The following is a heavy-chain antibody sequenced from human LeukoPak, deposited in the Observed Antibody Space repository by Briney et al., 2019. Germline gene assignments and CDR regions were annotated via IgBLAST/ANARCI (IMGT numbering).Heavy chain of an antibody. CDR2: ISYDGSNK. CDR3: AKSSFP. V-gene: IGHV3-30*04. Sequence: GGSLGLSCAASGFTFSSYAMHWVRQAPGKGLEWVAVISYDGSNKYHADSVKGRFTISRDNSKNTLYLQMNSLRAEDTAVYYCAKSSFPWGQGTLVTVSS. J-gene: IGHJ5*02. CDR1: GFTFSSYA.